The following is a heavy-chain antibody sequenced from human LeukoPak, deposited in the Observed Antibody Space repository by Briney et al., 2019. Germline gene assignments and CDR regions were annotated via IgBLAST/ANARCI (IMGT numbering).Heavy chain of an antibody. V-gene: IGHV3-30-3*01. Sequence: GGSLRLSCAASAFTFSSYAMHWVRQAPGKGLEWVAVISYDGSNKYYADSVKGRFTISRDNSKNTLYLQMNSLRAEDTAVYYCARDQGGVVPAAMPPYYYYYGMDVWGQGTTVTVSS. CDR3: ARDQGGVVPAAMPPYYYYYGMDV. CDR2: ISYDGSNK. J-gene: IGHJ6*02. CDR1: AFTFSSYA. D-gene: IGHD2-2*01.